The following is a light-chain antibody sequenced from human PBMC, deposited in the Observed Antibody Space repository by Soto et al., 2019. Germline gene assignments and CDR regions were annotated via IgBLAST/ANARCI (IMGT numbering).Light chain of an antibody. CDR1: SSDVGGYNY. CDR2: EVN. V-gene: IGLV2-8*01. J-gene: IGLJ2*01. CDR3: SSYAGKGI. Sequence: QSALTQPPSASGSPGQSVTISCTGTSSDVGGYNYVSWYQHHPGKAPKLIIYEVNKRPSGVPDRFSGSQSGNTASLTVSGLQAEDEADYYCSSYAGKGIFGGGTLLTV.